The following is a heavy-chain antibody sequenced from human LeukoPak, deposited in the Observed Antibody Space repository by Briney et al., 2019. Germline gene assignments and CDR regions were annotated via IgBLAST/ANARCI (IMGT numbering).Heavy chain of an antibody. Sequence: SETLSLTCTVSGGSISSSSYYWGWIRQPPGKGLEWIGSIYYSGSTYYNPSLKSRVTISVDTSKNQFSLKLSSVTAADTAVYYCARLHIGSSSWYWWFDPWGQGTLVTVSS. CDR3: ARLHIGSSSWYWWFDP. CDR1: GGSISSSSYY. D-gene: IGHD6-13*01. V-gene: IGHV4-39*07. J-gene: IGHJ5*02. CDR2: IYYSGST.